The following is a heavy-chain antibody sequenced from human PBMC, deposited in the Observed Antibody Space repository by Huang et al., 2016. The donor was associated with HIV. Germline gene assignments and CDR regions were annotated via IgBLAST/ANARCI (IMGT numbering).Heavy chain of an antibody. CDR3: AKESRWYSDLDN. Sequence: QVQLVESGGGVVQPGRSLRLSCVASGFTFNNFGMHWVLQAPGKGLEWVGVISYDVSIGRYSEAVKGRFTISRDNPMDTLYLQMNSLRPDDTAVYYCAKESRWYSDLDNWGQGTLVTVSS. CDR2: ISYDVSIG. J-gene: IGHJ4*02. V-gene: IGHV3-30*18. D-gene: IGHD2-15*01. CDR1: GFTFNNFG.